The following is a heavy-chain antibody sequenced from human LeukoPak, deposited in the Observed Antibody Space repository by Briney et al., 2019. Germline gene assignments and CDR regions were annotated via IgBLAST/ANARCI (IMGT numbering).Heavy chain of an antibody. J-gene: IGHJ4*02. Sequence: GGSLRLSCAASGFTFSSYSMNWVRQAPGKGLEWVSYISSSSSTIYYADSVKGRFTISRDNAKNSLYLQMNSLRDEDTAVYYCARAHYDSSGYYPIPWYYFGYGGQGTRVTVTA. CDR2: ISSSSSTI. CDR1: GFTFSSYS. V-gene: IGHV3-48*02. CDR3: ARAHYDSSGYYPIPWYYFGY. D-gene: IGHD3-22*01.